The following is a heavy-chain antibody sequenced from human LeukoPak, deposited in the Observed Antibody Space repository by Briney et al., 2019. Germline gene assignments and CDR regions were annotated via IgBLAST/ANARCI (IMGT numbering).Heavy chain of an antibody. J-gene: IGHJ4*02. CDR2: ISGSGGST. D-gene: IGHD1-26*01. Sequence: PGGSLRLPCAASGFTFSSYAMSWVRQAPGKGLEWVSAISGSGGSTYYADSVKGRFTISRDNSKNTLYLQMNSLRAEDTAVYYCTRDLVGATSDFWGQGTLVTVSS. CDR1: GFTFSSYA. CDR3: TRDLVGATSDF. V-gene: IGHV3-23*01.